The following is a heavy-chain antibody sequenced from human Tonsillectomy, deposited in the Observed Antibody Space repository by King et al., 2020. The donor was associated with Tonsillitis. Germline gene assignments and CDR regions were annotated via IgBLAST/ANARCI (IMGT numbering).Heavy chain of an antibody. Sequence: VQLVESGGGLVKPGGSLRLSCTASGFTFSDYYMTWIRQAPGKGLEWVSHITGSGNTMYYADSVKGRFTISRDNAKNSLYLQMNSLRAEDTAVYYCVRDDGVYFDLWGRGTLVTVSS. CDR2: ITGSGNTM. CDR3: VRDDGVYFDL. V-gene: IGHV3-11*01. D-gene: IGHD3-16*01. J-gene: IGHJ2*01. CDR1: GFTFSDYY.